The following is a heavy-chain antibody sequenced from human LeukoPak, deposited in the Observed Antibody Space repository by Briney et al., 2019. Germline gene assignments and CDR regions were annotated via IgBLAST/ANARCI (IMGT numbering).Heavy chain of an antibody. Sequence: ASVKVSCKASRYTFTSYDINWVRQAPGQGLEWMGWMNPNTGNTGYAQKFQGRVTMTRDTSINTAYLELRSLRSDDTAIYYCARLSQTPDYYGGGGYYFLGYWGQGTLVTVSS. D-gene: IGHD3-22*01. CDR2: MNPNTGNT. J-gene: IGHJ4*02. CDR3: ARLSQTPDYYGGGGYYFLGY. V-gene: IGHV1-8*01. CDR1: RYTFTSYD.